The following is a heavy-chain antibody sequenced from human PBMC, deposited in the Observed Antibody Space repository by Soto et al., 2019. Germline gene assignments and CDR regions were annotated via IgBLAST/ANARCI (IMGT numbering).Heavy chain of an antibody. D-gene: IGHD6-13*01. V-gene: IGHV4-61*01. CDR3: ARATVLYSSSIYYYGMDV. CDR2: IYYSGST. J-gene: IGHJ6*02. CDR1: GGSVSSGSYY. Sequence: SETLSLTCTVSGGSVSSGSYYWSWIRQPPGKGLEWIGYIYYSGSTNYNPSLKSRVTISVDTSKNQFSLKLSSVTAADTAVYYCARATVLYSSSIYYYGMDVWGQGTTVTVSS.